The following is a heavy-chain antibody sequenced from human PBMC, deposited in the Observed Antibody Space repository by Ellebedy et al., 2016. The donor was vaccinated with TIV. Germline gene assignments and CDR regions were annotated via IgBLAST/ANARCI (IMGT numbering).Heavy chain of an antibody. Sequence: SVKVSXXASGGTFSSYAISWVRQAPGQGLEWMGGIIPIFGTANYAQKFQGRVTITADESTSTAYMELSSLRSEDTAVYYCARALYGSGQTFDYWGQGTLVTVSS. CDR3: ARALYGSGQTFDY. D-gene: IGHD3-10*01. CDR1: GGTFSSYA. J-gene: IGHJ4*02. V-gene: IGHV1-69*13. CDR2: IIPIFGTA.